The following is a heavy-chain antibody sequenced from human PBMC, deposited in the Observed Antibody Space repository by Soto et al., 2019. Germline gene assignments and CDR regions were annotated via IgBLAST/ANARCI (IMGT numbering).Heavy chain of an antibody. CDR1: GYTFTSYA. CDR3: ARGPRCSSTSCYNDY. D-gene: IGHD2-2*02. J-gene: IGHJ4*02. CDR2: INAGNGNT. Sequence: ASVKVSCKASGYTFTSYAMHWVRQAPGQRLEWMGWINAGNGNTKYSQKFQGRVTITRDTSASTAYMELSSLRSEDTAVYYCARGPRCSSTSCYNDYWGQGTLVTVSS. V-gene: IGHV1-3*01.